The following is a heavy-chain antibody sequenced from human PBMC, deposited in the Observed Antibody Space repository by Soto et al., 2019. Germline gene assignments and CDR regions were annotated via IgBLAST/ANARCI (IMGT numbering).Heavy chain of an antibody. CDR1: GGTFSSYS. Sequence: QVQLVQSGAEVKKPGSSVKVSCKASGGTFSSYSINWVRQAPGQGLEWMGEIIPIFGTANYAQKYQGRITSSADESTGTAYIELSSLRSEETAVYYCARDGGRHSGGIDYWGQGTLVTVSS. J-gene: IGHJ4*02. D-gene: IGHD1-26*01. CDR3: ARDGGRHSGGIDY. V-gene: IGHV1-69*01. CDR2: IIPIFGTA.